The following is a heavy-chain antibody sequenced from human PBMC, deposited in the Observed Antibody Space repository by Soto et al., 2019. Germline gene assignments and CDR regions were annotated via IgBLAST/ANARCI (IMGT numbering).Heavy chain of an antibody. CDR1: GGSFSNNY. CDR2: ISPSGTT. V-gene: IGHV4-34*01. D-gene: IGHD3-10*01. CDR3: ATSLWFGTQPEI. Sequence: SETLSLTCAVYGGSFSNNYCTWFRQPPGKGLEWIGEISPSGTTKYIPSLKSRGTISVDTSRKQFFLKVTSVSAADTAVYYCATSLWFGTQPEIWGPGTLVPV. J-gene: IGHJ4*02.